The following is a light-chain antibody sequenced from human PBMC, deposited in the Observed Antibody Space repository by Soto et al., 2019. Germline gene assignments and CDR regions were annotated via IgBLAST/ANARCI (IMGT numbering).Light chain of an antibody. V-gene: IGKV3-20*01. CDR1: QSVSSSY. CDR3: QQYGSSPFA. J-gene: IGKJ5*01. Sequence: EIVMTQSPATLSVSPGERATLSCRASQSVSSSYLAWYQQKPGQAPRLLIYGASNRATGIPDRFSGSGSGTDFTLTISRLETEDFAVYYCQQYGSSPFAFGQGTRLEIK. CDR2: GAS.